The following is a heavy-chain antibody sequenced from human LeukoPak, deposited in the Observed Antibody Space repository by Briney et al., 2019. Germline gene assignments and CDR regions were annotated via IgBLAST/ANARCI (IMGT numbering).Heavy chain of an antibody. J-gene: IGHJ4*02. CDR2: INGSGDRK. V-gene: IGHV3-23*01. CDR3: AKDPYSSPYCGPGY. CDR1: GFTFSSYA. D-gene: IGHD6-19*01. Sequence: PGESLRLSCAASGFTFSSYAMSWVRQAPGKGLEWVSTINGSGDRKYYTDSVKGRFTISRVSSENTLYLQMNSLRADDTAVYYCAKDPYSSPYCGPGYLGQGTLVTVSS.